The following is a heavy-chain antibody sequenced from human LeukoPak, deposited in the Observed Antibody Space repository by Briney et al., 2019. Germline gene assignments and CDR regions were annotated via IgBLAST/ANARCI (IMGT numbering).Heavy chain of an antibody. V-gene: IGHV3-21*06. D-gene: IGHD6-19*01. Sequence: PGGSLRLSCAASGFTFSDYWMSWVRQAPGKGLEWVSSISSGGSYVFYADSMKGRFTISRNNARNSLSLQMNNLRVEDTAVYYCARSVPVADKLDSFDIWGQGTMVLVSS. CDR1: GFTFSDYW. CDR2: ISSGGSYV. CDR3: ARSVPVADKLDSFDI. J-gene: IGHJ3*02.